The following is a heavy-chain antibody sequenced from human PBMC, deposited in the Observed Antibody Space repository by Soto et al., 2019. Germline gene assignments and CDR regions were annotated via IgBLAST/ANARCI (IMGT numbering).Heavy chain of an antibody. J-gene: IGHJ6*02. CDR3: ARGPIAAAILGYYYYGMDV. CDR1: GGSFSGYY. V-gene: IGHV4-34*01. CDR2: INHSGST. Sequence: QVQLQQWGAGLLKPSETLSLTCAVYGGSFSGYYWSWIRQPPGKGLEWIGEINHSGSTNYNPSLKSRVTISVDTSKNQFSLKLSTVTAADTAVHYCARGPIAAAILGYYYYGMDVWGQGTTVTVSS. D-gene: IGHD6-13*01.